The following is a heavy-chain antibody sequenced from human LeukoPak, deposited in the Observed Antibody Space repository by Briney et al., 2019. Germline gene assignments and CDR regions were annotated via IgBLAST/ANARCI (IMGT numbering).Heavy chain of an antibody. J-gene: IGHJ5*02. D-gene: IGHD3-10*01. CDR2: INHSGST. CDR1: GGSFSGYY. Sequence: SETLSLTCAVYGGSFSGYYWSWIRQPPGKQLEWIGEINHSGSTNYNPSLKSRVTISLDTSKNQFSLRLTSVTAADTAVYYCARGTPHYYGSGSYYIRRFDPWAREPWSPSPQ. V-gene: IGHV4-34*01. CDR3: ARGTPHYYGSGSYYIRRFDP.